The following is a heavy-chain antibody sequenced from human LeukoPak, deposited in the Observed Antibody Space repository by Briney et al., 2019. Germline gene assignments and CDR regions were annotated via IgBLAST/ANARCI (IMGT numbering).Heavy chain of an antibody. J-gene: IGHJ5*02. Sequence: PSQTLSLTCSVSGGSISSGGYYWSWIRQHPGKGLEWIGYIYYSGSTYYNPSLKSRVTISVDTSKNQFSLKLSSVTAADTAVYYCARDIYYDSSVENWFDPWGQGTLVTVSS. V-gene: IGHV4-31*03. CDR3: ARDIYYDSSVENWFDP. CDR1: GGSISSGGYY. D-gene: IGHD3-22*01. CDR2: IYYSGST.